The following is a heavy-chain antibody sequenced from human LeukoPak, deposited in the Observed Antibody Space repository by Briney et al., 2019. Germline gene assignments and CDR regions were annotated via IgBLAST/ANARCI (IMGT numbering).Heavy chain of an antibody. Sequence: PSETLSLTCTVSGGSISSYCWSWIRQPPGKGLEWIGYIYYSGSTNYNPSLKSRVTISVDTSKNQFSLKLSSVTAADTAVYYCARTVAVTSMLDYWGQGTLVTVSS. D-gene: IGHD2-21*02. J-gene: IGHJ4*02. CDR3: ARTVAVTSMLDY. CDR2: IYYSGST. CDR1: GGSISSYC. V-gene: IGHV4-59*08.